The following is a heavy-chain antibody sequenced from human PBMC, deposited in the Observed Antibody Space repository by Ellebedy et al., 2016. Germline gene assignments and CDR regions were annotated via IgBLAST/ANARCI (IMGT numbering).Heavy chain of an antibody. CDR3: ARDYSGVRTYDY. CDR2: MTNSGTS. Sequence: SETLSLTCTVSGVSISSVIYLWGWIRQPPGKGLEWIGGMTNSGTSIYNPSLKGRVTISLDMSMDQLSLKLSSVTAADTAVYYCARDYSGVRTYDYWGQGTLVTVSS. J-gene: IGHJ4*02. D-gene: IGHD1-7*01. CDR1: GVSISSVIYL. V-gene: IGHV4-39*07.